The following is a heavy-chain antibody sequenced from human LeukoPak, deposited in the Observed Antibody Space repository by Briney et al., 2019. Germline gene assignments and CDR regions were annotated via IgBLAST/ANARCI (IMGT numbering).Heavy chain of an antibody. CDR2: ISGGGVIT. V-gene: IGHV3-23*01. J-gene: IGHJ4*02. CDR3: AKVGNSFDS. Sequence: GGSLTLSCAASGFTLRSSAMAWVRQAPGKGLEWVSTISGGGVITHYADSVKGRFTISRDNSKNTMYLQMNSLRTEDTAIYYCAKVGNSFDSWGQGTLVTVSS. D-gene: IGHD7-27*01. CDR1: GFTLRSSA.